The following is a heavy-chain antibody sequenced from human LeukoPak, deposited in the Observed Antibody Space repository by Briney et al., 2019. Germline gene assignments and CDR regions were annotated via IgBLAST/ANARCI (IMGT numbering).Heavy chain of an antibody. CDR2: IRNDGSNK. V-gene: IGHV3-30*02. CDR1: GFTFDDYA. D-gene: IGHD4-23*01. CDR3: AKDSSAYGGPDAFDI. J-gene: IGHJ3*02. Sequence: GRSLRLSCAASGFTFDDYAMHWVRQAPGKGLEWVAFIRNDGSNKYYADSVKGRFTISRDNSKNTLYLQMNSLRAEDTAVYYCAKDSSAYGGPDAFDIWGQGTMVTVSS.